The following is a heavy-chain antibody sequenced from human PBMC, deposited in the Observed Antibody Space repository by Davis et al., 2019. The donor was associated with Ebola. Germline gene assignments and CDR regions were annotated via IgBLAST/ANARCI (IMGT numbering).Heavy chain of an antibody. CDR1: GGSISSSSYY. Sequence: SETLSLTCTVSGGSISSSSYYWGWLRPPPGQGLKWIGSIYYSGSTYYNPTLKSRVTISVDTSKNQFSLKLRSVTAADTAVYYCSREHTYGPMVYGMNVWGQGTTVTVSS. J-gene: IGHJ6*02. V-gene: IGHV4-39*01. CDR2: IYYSGST. D-gene: IGHD4/OR15-4a*01. CDR3: SREHTYGPMVYGMNV.